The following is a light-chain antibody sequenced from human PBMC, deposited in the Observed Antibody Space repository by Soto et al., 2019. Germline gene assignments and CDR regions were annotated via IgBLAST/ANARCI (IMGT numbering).Light chain of an antibody. J-gene: IGLJ3*02. Sequence: QSVLTQPASVSGSPGQSITISCTGTSSDVGGYNFVSWYQQHPGKAPKLMIYEVSNRPSGVSNRFSGSKSGNMASLTISGLQAEDEADYYCNSYTSSRTLVFGGGTKLTVL. CDR1: SSDVGGYNF. CDR2: EVS. CDR3: NSYTSSRTLV. V-gene: IGLV2-14*01.